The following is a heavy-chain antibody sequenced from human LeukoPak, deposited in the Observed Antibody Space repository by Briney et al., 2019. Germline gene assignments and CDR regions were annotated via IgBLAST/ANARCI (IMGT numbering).Heavy chain of an antibody. D-gene: IGHD1-7*01. Sequence: ASVKVSCKASGYTFTNYGITWVRQAPGQGLEWMGWISTYNGYTNYAQKLQGRVTMTTDTSTSTAYMELRSLRSDDTAVYYCARDLTELELNIKVAFDIWGQGTKVTVSS. CDR2: ISTYNGYT. V-gene: IGHV1-18*01. CDR3: ARDLTELELNIKVAFDI. CDR1: GYTFTNYG. J-gene: IGHJ3*02.